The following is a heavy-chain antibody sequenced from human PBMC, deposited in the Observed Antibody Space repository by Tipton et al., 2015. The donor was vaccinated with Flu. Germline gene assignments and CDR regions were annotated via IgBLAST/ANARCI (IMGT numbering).Heavy chain of an antibody. CDR1: GDSISSGYY. CDR2: IYHSGST. V-gene: IGHV4-38-2*02. CDR3: AREWTSLPVNWFDP. J-gene: IGHJ5*02. Sequence: TLSLTCTVSGDSISSGYYWGWIRQPPGKGLEWIGSIYHSGSTYYKPSLKSRVTISVDTSKNQFSLKLSSVTAADTAVYYCAREWTSLPVNWFDPWGQGTLVTVSS. D-gene: IGHD3/OR15-3a*01.